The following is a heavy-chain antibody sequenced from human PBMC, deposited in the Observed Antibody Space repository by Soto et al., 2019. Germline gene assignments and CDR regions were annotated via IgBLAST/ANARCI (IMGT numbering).Heavy chain of an antibody. V-gene: IGHV4-30-2*01. CDR1: GGSISSGGYA. CDR3: ARDGGYSTAWYGAWDH. CDR2: ISHTGTT. J-gene: IGHJ4*02. D-gene: IGHD6-19*01. Sequence: QLQLQESGSGLVEPSQTLSLTCAVSGGSISSGGYAWGWIRQPPGRGLEWIGYISHTGTTNYSPSPKSRVTISVDRSTNQFSLNLISVTAADTAMYYCARDGGYSTAWYGAWDHWGQGALVTVS.